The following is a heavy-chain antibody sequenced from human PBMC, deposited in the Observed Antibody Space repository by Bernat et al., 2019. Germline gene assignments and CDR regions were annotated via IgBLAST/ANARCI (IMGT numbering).Heavy chain of an antibody. CDR3: ARHAYSSSLYRYFHH. V-gene: IGHV4-39*01. D-gene: IGHD2-15*01. J-gene: IGHJ1*01. Sequence: QLQLQESGPGLVKPSETLSLTCTVSGDSINSIHYYWGWIRQPPGMGLEWIGSIYYSGSTYNNPSLKSRVTISIDTSKNQFSLKLSSVTAADTAVYYCARHAYSSSLYRYFHHWGQGNLVTVSS. CDR2: IYYSGST. CDR1: GDSINSIHYY.